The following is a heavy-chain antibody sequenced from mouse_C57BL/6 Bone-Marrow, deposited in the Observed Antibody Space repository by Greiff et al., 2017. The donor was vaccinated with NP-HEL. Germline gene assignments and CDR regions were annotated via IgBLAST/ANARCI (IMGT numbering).Heavy chain of an antibody. V-gene: IGHV1-64*01. J-gene: IGHJ4*01. Sequence: QVQLKQPGAELVKPGASVKLSCKASGYTFTSYWMHWVKQRPGQGLEWIGMIHPNSGSTNYNEKFKSKATLTVDKSSSTAYMQLSSLTSEDSAVYYCARGGYYGSSCYYAMDYWGQGTSVTVSS. D-gene: IGHD1-1*01. CDR2: IHPNSGST. CDR1: GYTFTSYW. CDR3: ARGGYYGSSCYYAMDY.